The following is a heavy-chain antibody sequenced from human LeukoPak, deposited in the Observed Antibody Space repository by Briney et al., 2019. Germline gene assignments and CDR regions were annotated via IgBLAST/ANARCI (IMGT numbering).Heavy chain of an antibody. CDR1: GGSFSGYY. D-gene: IGHD6-13*01. Sequence: SETLSLTCAAYGGSFSGYYWSWIRQPPGKGLEWFGEINHSGSTNYNPSLKSRVTISVDTSKNQFSLKLSTVTAADTAVYYCARGMYSSSWYSFDYWGQGTLVTVSS. CDR2: INHSGST. J-gene: IGHJ4*02. V-gene: IGHV4-34*01. CDR3: ARGMYSSSWYSFDY.